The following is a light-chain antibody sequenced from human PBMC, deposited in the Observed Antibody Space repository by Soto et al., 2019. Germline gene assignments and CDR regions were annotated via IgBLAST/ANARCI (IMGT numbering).Light chain of an antibody. V-gene: IGKV3D-20*02. CDR1: QSVSSTY. CDR2: ASS. CDR3: QQRSNWPPT. Sequence: ETVLTQSPGTLSLSPGERATLSCRASQSVSSTYLAWYQQKPGHAPSLLIYASSSRATGIPDRFSGSGSGTDFTLTISILEPEDFAVYCCQQRSNWPPTFGPGTKVDI. J-gene: IGKJ3*01.